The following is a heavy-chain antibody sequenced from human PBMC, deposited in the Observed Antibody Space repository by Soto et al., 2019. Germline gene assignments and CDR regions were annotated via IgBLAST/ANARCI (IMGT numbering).Heavy chain of an antibody. J-gene: IGHJ5*02. CDR2: IYATGTT. V-gene: IGHV4-4*07. D-gene: IGHD1-1*01. Sequence: PSETLSLTCTVSGASISGFYWSWIRKSAGKGLERIWRIYATGTTDYNPSLKSRVMMSVDTSKKQFALMLRSVTAADTAVYYCVRDGTKTLRDWFDPWCQGISVTVSS. CDR1: GASISGFY. CDR3: VRDGTKTLRDWFDP.